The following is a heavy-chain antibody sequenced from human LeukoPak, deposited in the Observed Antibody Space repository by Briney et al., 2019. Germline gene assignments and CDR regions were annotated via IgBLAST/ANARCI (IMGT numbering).Heavy chain of an antibody. J-gene: IGHJ4*02. Sequence: PSETLSLTCTVSGGSISSHYWSWIRQPPGKGLEWIGYIFYSGSTKYNPSLKSRVTISVDTSKNQFSLKLSSVTAADTAVYYCARAKTYYYDSSTFDYWGQGTLVTVSS. D-gene: IGHD3-22*01. V-gene: IGHV4-59*11. CDR3: ARAKTYYYDSSTFDY. CDR1: GGSISSHY. CDR2: IFYSGST.